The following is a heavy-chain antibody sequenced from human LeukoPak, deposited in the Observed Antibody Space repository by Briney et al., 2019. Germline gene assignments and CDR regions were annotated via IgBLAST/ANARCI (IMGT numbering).Heavy chain of an antibody. J-gene: IGHJ6*02. Sequence: PGGSLRLSCAASGFSFGNYGMHWVRQAPGKGLEWVAVINYHGGGKFSADSGKGRFTFSRANSKKTIYLELKSLSVKATAMYYFSCVIEGGETGHNYVNDVGGQGTTVTVS. V-gene: IGHV3-30*03. CDR1: GFSFGNYG. D-gene: IGHD2-21*01. CDR2: INYHGGGK. CDR3: SCVIEGGETGHNYVNDV.